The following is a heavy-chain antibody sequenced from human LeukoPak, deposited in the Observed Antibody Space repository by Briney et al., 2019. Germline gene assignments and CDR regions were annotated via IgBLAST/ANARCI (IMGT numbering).Heavy chain of an antibody. Sequence: ASVKVSCKASGYTFTSYDINWVRQATGQGLEWMGWMNPNSGNTGYAQKFQGRVTITADESTSTAYMELSSLRSEDTAVYYCAAGPVDIVATSLDYWGQGTLVTVSS. V-gene: IGHV1-8*01. CDR2: MNPNSGNT. J-gene: IGHJ4*02. CDR1: GYTFTSYD. CDR3: AAGPVDIVATSLDY. D-gene: IGHD5-12*01.